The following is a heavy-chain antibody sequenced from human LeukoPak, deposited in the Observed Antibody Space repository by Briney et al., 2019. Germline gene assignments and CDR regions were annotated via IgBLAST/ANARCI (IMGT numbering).Heavy chain of an antibody. J-gene: IGHJ2*01. CDR1: GGSITNYY. Sequence: PSETLSLTCSVSGGSITNYYWSWIRQPPGKELEWIAYIHFSGSTNINPSLKSRVTMSLDTSKHHFSLDLTSVTAADTAVYYCARTYCGGDCFLGNWYFDLWGRGTLITVSS. CDR3: ARTYCGGDCFLGNWYFDL. V-gene: IGHV4-4*09. CDR2: IHFSGST. D-gene: IGHD2-21*02.